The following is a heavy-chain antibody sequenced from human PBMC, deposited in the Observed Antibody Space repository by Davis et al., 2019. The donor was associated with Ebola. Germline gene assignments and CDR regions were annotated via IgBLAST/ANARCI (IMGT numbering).Heavy chain of an antibody. CDR2: IYYSGST. D-gene: IGHD3-22*01. V-gene: IGHV4-39*01. CDR3: ARQPRGYYYDSSGYYGRGYYFDY. J-gene: IGHJ4*02. CDR1: GGSISSSSYY. Sequence: MPSETLSLTCTVSGGSISSSSYYWGWIRQPPGKGLEWIGSIYYSGSTYYNPSLKSRVPISVDTSKNQFSLKLSSVTAADTAVYYCARQPRGYYYDSSGYYGRGYYFDYWGQGTLVTVSS.